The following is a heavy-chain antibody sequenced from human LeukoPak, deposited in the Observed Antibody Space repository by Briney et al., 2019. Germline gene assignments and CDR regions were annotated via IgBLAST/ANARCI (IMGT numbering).Heavy chain of an antibody. V-gene: IGHV3-9*01. D-gene: IGHD2-15*01. CDR2: ISWNSGSI. CDR1: GFIFNNYA. Sequence: SLRLSCAGSGFIFNNYAMHWVRQPPGKGLEWVSGISWNSGSIDYADSVKGRFTISRDNAKNSLYLQMNSLRAEDTAVYYCGRVSESLVNGGVSWSFDNWGQGTLVTVSS. CDR3: GRVSESLVNGGVSWSFDN. J-gene: IGHJ4*02.